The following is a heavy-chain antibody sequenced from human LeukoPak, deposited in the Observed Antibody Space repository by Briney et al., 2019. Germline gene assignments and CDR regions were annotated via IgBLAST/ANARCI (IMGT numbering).Heavy chain of an antibody. D-gene: IGHD3-3*01. CDR1: GFTFSSHW. CDR2: INQDGSEI. J-gene: IGHJ4*02. V-gene: IGHV3-7*01. Sequence: LGGSLRLPCAASGFTFSSHWMNWVRQAPGKGLEWVANINQDGSEIYYADSVRGRFTISRDNGKNSLFLKMTSLRAEDTAVYYCARVNGVDRTFDSWGQGALVTVSS. CDR3: ARVNGVDRTFDS.